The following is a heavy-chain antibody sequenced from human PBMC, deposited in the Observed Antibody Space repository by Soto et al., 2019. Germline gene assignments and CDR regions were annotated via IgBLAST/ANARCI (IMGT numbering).Heavy chain of an antibody. CDR2: IKQDGSER. CDR3: AREGINNYNEYYFDS. V-gene: IGHV3-7*01. Sequence: GGSLRLSCAASGFTFSSYWMSWVRQAPGKGLEWVANIKQDGSERYYVDSVKGRFTISRDNAKTSLYLQMNSLRAEDTAVYYCAREGINNYNEYYFDSWGQGTVVTVSS. D-gene: IGHD4-4*01. CDR1: GFTFSSYW. J-gene: IGHJ4*02.